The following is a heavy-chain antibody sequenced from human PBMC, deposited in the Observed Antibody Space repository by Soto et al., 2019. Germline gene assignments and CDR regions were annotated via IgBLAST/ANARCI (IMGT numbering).Heavy chain of an antibody. CDR2: ISRDGGTK. CDR1: GFSVSTYG. CDR3: TGEVASGY. Sequence: QVQLVESGGGVVQPGRSLRLSCAVSGFSVSTYGMLWVRQAPGKGLEWVAVISRDGGTKYYADSVKGRFTIFRDNFRNTLFLEMNSLRGDDMAVYYCTGEVASGYWGQGTLVTVSS. V-gene: IGHV3-30*03. D-gene: IGHD2-8*02. J-gene: IGHJ4*02.